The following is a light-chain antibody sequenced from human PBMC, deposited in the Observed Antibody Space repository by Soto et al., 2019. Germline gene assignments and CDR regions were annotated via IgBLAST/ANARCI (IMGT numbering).Light chain of an antibody. Sequence: QSALTQPASVSGSPGQSITISCTGTSSDVGSYNLVSRYQQHPGKAPKLMIYEDNKRPSGVSNRFSGSKSGNTASLTISGLQAEDEAHYYCCSYAPISTVVFGGGTQLTVL. CDR3: CSYAPISTVV. V-gene: IGLV2-23*01. CDR1: SSDVGSYNL. J-gene: IGLJ3*02. CDR2: EDN.